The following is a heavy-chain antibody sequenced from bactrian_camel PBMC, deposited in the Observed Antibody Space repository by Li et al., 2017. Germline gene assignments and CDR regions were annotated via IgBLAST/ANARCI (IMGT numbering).Heavy chain of an antibody. Sequence: VQLVESGGGSVQTGGSLRLSCTASGVSFADSDWGWYRQTPENECEMVSTISDDGATYYADVVEGRFTISQDRGKNTVYLQMNNLEPEDTAVYHCAADEYNLGLARSYTYWGQGTQVTVS. V-gene: IGHV3S55*01. CDR2: ISDDGAT. J-gene: IGHJ4*01. CDR1: GVSFADSD. CDR3: AADEYNLGLARSYTY. D-gene: IGHD5*01.